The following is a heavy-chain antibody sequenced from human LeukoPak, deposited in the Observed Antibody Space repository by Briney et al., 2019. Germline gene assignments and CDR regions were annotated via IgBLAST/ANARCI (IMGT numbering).Heavy chain of an antibody. CDR2: IYYSGST. D-gene: IGHD6-13*01. Sequence: SXXWGXIRXPPGKGLEWIGSIYYSGSTYYNPSLKSRVTISVDTSKNQFSLKLSSATAADTAVYYCARLEYSSSCIDYWGQGTLVTVSS. V-gene: IGHV4-39*01. CDR1: SXX. J-gene: IGHJ4*02. CDR3: ARLEYSSSCIDY.